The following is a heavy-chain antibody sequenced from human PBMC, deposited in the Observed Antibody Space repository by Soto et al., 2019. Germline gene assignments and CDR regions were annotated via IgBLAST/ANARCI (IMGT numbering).Heavy chain of an antibody. CDR3: ARDCDIVVVPAAIFYYYYGMDV. V-gene: IGHV3-21*01. CDR2: ISSSSSSYI. D-gene: IGHD2-2*02. CDR1: GFTFSSYS. J-gene: IGHJ6*02. Sequence: EVQLVESGGGLVKPGGSLRLSCAASGFTFSSYSMNWVRQAPGKGLEWVSSISSSSSSYIYYADSVKGRFTISRDNAKNSLYLQMNSLRAEDTAVYYCARDCDIVVVPAAIFYYYYGMDVWGQGTTVTVSS.